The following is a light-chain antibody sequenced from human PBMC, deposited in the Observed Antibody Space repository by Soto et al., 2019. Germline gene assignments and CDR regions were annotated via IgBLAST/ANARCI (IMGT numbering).Light chain of an antibody. J-gene: IGKJ1*01. CDR2: GAS. CDR1: QGISNY. V-gene: IGKV1-27*01. Sequence: DLQMTQSPSSLSASIGDRVTVTCRASQGISNYLAWYQQKPGKVPKLLIYGASTLQSGVPARFSGSGSGTDFTLTISSLQPEDVATYYCQKYDSDPWTFGQGTKVEIK. CDR3: QKYDSDPWT.